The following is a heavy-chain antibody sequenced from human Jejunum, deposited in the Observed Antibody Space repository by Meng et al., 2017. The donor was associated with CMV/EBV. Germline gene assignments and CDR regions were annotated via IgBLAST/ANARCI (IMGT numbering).Heavy chain of an antibody. Sequence: FSFSTYWMSWVRQAPGKGLERVANIGKDGSEKYYVDSVKGRFTISRDNAKNSLYLQMNSLRADDTAVYYCARARGNGDDSKYNWFDSWGQGALVTVS. D-gene: IGHD2-21*02. CDR2: IGKDGSEK. CDR3: ARARGNGDDSKYNWFDS. J-gene: IGHJ5*01. CDR1: FSFSTYW. V-gene: IGHV3-7*01.